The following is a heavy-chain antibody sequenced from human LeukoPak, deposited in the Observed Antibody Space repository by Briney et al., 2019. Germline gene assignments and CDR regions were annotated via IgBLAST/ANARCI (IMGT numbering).Heavy chain of an antibody. CDR3: ARVYSTNGVCFPQRYYYYGMDV. CDR1: GGTFSSYA. D-gene: IGHD2-8*01. J-gene: IGHJ6*02. V-gene: IGHV1-69*13. CDR2: IIPIFGTA. Sequence: ASVKVSCKASGGTFSSYAISWVRQAPGQGLEWMGGIIPIFGTANYAQKFQGRATITADESTSTAYMELSSLRSEDTAVCYCARVYSTNGVCFPQRYYYYGMDVWGQGTTVTVSS.